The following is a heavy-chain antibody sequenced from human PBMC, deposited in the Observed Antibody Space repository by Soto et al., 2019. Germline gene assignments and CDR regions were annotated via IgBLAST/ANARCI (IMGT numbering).Heavy chain of an antibody. CDR2: ISNSII. D-gene: IGHD3-22*01. V-gene: IGHV3-48*02. CDR1: GLTLNDYG. Sequence: EVQLVESGGDLVQPGGSLRLSCAASGLTLNDYGMNWVRQAPGKGLEWISYISNSIIYYADSVKGRFTVSRDSDKTSLYLEMNSLRDEDTAVYYCATWGYYYHSSGYYYFDYWGQGTLVTVSS. J-gene: IGHJ4*02. CDR3: ATWGYYYHSSGYYYFDY.